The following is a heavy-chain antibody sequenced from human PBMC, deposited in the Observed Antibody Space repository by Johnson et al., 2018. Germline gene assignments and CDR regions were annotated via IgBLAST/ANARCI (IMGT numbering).Heavy chain of an antibody. CDR3: AKDGRLLRYVDWAFIFQH. Sequence: QVQLQQWGAGLLKPSETLSLTCAVYGGSFSGYYWSWIRQPPGKGLEWIGEINHSGSTNYNSPLKSRVTISTDTSKNQFSLNLSSVTAADTAVYYCAKDGRLLRYVDWAFIFQHWGQGTLVTVSS. CDR2: INHSGST. J-gene: IGHJ1*01. V-gene: IGHV4-34*01. D-gene: IGHD3-9*01. CDR1: GGSFSGYY.